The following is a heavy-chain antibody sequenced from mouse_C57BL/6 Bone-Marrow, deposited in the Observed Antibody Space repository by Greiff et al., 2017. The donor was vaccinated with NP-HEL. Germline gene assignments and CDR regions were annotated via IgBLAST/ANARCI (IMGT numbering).Heavy chain of an antibody. CDR1: EYEFPSHD. V-gene: IGHV5-2*01. CDR3: ARNYGNYVDWYFDV. J-gene: IGHJ1*03. CDR2: INSDGGST. Sequence: DVKLVESGGGLVQPGESLKLSCESNEYEFPSHDMSWVRKTPEKRLELVAAINSDGGSTYYPDTMARRFIISRDNTKKTLYLQMSSLRSEDTALYYCARNYGNYVDWYFDVWGTGTTVTVSS. D-gene: IGHD2-1*01.